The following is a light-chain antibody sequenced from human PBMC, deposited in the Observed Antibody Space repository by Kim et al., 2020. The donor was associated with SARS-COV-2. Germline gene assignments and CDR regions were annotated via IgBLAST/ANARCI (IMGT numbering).Light chain of an antibody. CDR1: SSNSGAGYD. V-gene: IGLV1-40*01. CDR2: GNS. CDR3: QSYDSSLSGYV. J-gene: IGLJ1*01. Sequence: RVTISCTGSSSNSGAGYDVRWYQHLPGTAPKLLIYGNSNRPSGVPDRFSGSKSGTSASLAITGLQAEDEADYYCQSYDSSLSGYVFGTGTKVTVL.